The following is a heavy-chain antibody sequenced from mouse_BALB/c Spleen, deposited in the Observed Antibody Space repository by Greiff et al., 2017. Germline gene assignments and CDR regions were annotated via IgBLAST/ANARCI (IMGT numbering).Heavy chain of an antibody. CDR2: IRYSGST. CDR3: AGEMDY. CDR1: GYSITSDYA. Sequence: EVQLQESGPGLVKPSQSLSLSCTVTGYSITSDYAWNWIRQFPGNKLEWMGYIRYSGSTSYNPYLKSRISITRDTSKNQYFLQLNSVTTEDTATYYCAGEMDYWGQGTSVTVSS. J-gene: IGHJ4*01. V-gene: IGHV3-2*02.